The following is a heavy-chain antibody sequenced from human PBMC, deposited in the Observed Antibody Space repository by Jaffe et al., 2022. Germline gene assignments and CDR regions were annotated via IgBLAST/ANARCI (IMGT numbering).Heavy chain of an antibody. J-gene: IGHJ3*02. CDR1: GFSLSTSGVG. CDR3: AHRGLKHLGELAFDI. V-gene: IGHV2-5*01. Sequence: QITLKESGPTLVKPTQTLTLTCTFSGFSLSTSGVGVGWIRQPPGKALEWLALIYWNDDKRYSPSLKSRLTITKDTSKNQVVLTMTNMDPVDTATYYCAHRGLKHLGELAFDIWGQGTMVTVSS. CDR2: IYWNDDK. D-gene: IGHD3-16*01.